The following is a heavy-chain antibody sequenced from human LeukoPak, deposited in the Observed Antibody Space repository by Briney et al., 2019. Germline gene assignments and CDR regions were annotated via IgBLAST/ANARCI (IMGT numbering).Heavy chain of an antibody. J-gene: IGHJ3*02. CDR3: ARDLGNAFDI. D-gene: IGHD3-16*01. Sequence: SETLSLTCTVSGGSISSYYWSWIRQPPGKGLEWIGFIYYSGSTNYNPSLKSRVTISVDTSMNQFSLKLSSVTAADTAVYYCARDLGNAFDIWGQGTMVTVSS. CDR2: IYYSGST. V-gene: IGHV4-59*01. CDR1: GGSISSYY.